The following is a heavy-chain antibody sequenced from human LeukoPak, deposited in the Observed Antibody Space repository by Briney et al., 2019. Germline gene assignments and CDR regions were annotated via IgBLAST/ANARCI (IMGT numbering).Heavy chain of an antibody. V-gene: IGHV3-74*01. CDR1: GFTFSSYW. J-gene: IGHJ4*02. D-gene: IGHD6-19*01. Sequence: GGSLRLSCAASGFTFSSYWMHWVRQAPGKGLVWVSRIYSDGSSTSYADSVKGRFTIPRDNAKNTLYLQMNSLRAEDTAVYYCAKVEAVADPEPDYWGQGTLVTVSS. CDR3: AKVEAVADPEPDY. CDR2: IYSDGSST.